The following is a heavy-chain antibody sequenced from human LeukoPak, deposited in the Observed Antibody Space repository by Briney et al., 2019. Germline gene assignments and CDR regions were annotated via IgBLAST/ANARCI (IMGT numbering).Heavy chain of an antibody. Sequence: ASVKVSCKASGYTFNGYYMHWVRQAPGQGLEWMGWINPNSGGTNYAQKFQGRVTMTRDTSISTAYMELSRLRFDDTAVYYCASGSSFDSSGRGFDHWGQGTLVTVSS. CDR3: ASGSSFDSSGRGFDH. V-gene: IGHV1-2*02. D-gene: IGHD3-22*01. CDR1: GYTFNGYY. CDR2: INPNSGGT. J-gene: IGHJ4*02.